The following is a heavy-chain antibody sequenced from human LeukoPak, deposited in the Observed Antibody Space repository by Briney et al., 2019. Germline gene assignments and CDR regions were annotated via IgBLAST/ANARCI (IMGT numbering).Heavy chain of an antibody. Sequence: AGGSLRLSCTASGFTFGDYAMSWVRQAPGKGLEWVGFIRSKAYGGTTEYAASVKGRFTISRDDSKSIAYLQMNSLKTEDTAVYYCTSGPTIISQWVDYWGQGTLVTVSS. V-gene: IGHV3-49*04. D-gene: IGHD6-19*01. J-gene: IGHJ4*02. CDR2: IRSKAYGGTT. CDR1: GFTFGDYA. CDR3: TSGPTIISQWVDY.